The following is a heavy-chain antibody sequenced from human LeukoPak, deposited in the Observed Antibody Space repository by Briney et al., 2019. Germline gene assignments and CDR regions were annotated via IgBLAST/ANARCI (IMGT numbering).Heavy chain of an antibody. Sequence: ASVKVSCKASGGTFSSYAISWVRQAPGQGLEWMGGIIPIFGTANYPQKFQGRVTINADESTSTAYIELGSLRSEDTAVYYCARTGEWLLYSGFDYWGQGTLVTVSS. CDR1: GGTFSSYA. D-gene: IGHD3-3*01. CDR2: IIPIFGTA. V-gene: IGHV1-69*13. J-gene: IGHJ4*02. CDR3: ARTGEWLLYSGFDY.